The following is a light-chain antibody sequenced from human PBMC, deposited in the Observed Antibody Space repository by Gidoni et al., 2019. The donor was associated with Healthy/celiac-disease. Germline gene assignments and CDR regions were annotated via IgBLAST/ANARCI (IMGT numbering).Light chain of an antibody. V-gene: IGKV1-5*03. Sequence: DIQMTQSPSTLSASVGDRVTITCRASQSISSWLAWYQQKPGKAPKLLIYKASSLESGVPSRFSGSGSGTEFTLTISSLQPDDFATYYCQQYNSYSRQTFAHGTKVEIK. J-gene: IGKJ1*01. CDR1: QSISSW. CDR2: KAS. CDR3: QQYNSYSRQT.